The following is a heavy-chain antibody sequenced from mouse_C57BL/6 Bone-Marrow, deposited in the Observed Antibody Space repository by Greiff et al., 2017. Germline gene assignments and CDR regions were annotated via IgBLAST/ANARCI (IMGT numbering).Heavy chain of an antibody. CDR1: GFNINDYY. CDR3: ARSGYGRGDY. CDR2: IDPEDGET. V-gene: IGHV14-2*01. Sequence: EVQLQQSGAELVKPGASVKLSCTASGFNINDYYMHWVKQRTEQGLEWIGRIDPEDGETKYAPTFQGKATITADTSSNTAYLQLSSLTSEDTAVYYCARSGYGRGDYWGQGTTLTVSS. J-gene: IGHJ2*01. D-gene: IGHD1-1*01.